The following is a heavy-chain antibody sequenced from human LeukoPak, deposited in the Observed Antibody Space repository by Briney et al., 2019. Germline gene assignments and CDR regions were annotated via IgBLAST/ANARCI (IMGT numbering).Heavy chain of an antibody. Sequence: GGSLRLSCAASVFNFRRYCMKGVRQAPGKGLEWVANTKEDGSKKYYVDSVKGRFTISRDNAENSLYLQMNSLRVDDTAIYYCAPRFGDYARGAFDIWGQGTMVTVSS. CDR3: APRFGDYARGAFDI. CDR1: VFNFRRYC. CDR2: TKEDGSKK. D-gene: IGHD4-17*01. V-gene: IGHV3-7*02. J-gene: IGHJ3*02.